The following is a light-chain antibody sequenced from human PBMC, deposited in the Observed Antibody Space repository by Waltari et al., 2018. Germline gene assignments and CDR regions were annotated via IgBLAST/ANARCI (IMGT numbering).Light chain of an antibody. CDR3: QSYDTSLGVV. CDR1: WSNIGAGSD. CDR2: GVN. V-gene: IGLV1-40*01. Sequence: QSVLTQPPPVSGAPGQRVTIPCPASWSNIGAGSDAHWYQPPPGKAPTPRVYGVNTRPPGVPDRFFGSKSGTSASLAIPGLQPEDEADYYCQSYDTSLGVVFGGGTKLTVL. J-gene: IGLJ2*01.